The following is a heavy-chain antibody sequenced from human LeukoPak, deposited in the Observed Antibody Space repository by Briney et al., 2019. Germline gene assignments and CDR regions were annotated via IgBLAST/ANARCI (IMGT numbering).Heavy chain of an antibody. D-gene: IGHD6-19*01. CDR3: ARSSNTGWYTYYLDY. J-gene: IGHJ4*02. Sequence: PGGSLRLSCAASGFTFSSYSMNWVRQAPGKGLEWVSSISSSSSYIYYADSVKGRFTISRDTSKNTLYLQMNSLRAEDTAIYYCARSSNTGWYTYYLDYWGQGTLVTVSS. CDR2: ISSSSSYI. CDR1: GFTFSSYS. V-gene: IGHV3-21*04.